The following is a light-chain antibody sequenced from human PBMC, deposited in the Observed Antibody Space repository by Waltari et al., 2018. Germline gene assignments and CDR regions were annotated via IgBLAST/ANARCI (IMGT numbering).Light chain of an antibody. V-gene: IGLV2-14*03. Sequence: QSALTQPASVSGSPGQSITISCLGTSSDVGGYNSVSWYQRHPGKAPKLMLYDVTNRPSGVSNRFSGSKSGNTASLTISGLQAEDEADYFCSSYTTSSHVVFGGGTKLTVL. CDR3: SSYTTSSHVV. CDR2: DVT. J-gene: IGLJ2*01. CDR1: SSDVGGYNS.